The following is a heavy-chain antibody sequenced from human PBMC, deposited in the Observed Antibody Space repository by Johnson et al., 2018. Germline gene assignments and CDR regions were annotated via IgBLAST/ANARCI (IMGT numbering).Heavy chain of an antibody. V-gene: IGHV3-23*04. J-gene: IGHJ6*02. CDR2: LSVGGSSP. CDR1: GFTFRSYA. CDR3: GKDGQFGDFWSADLSYYGMDV. D-gene: IGHD3-3*01. Sequence: VQLVQSGGGLVQPGGSXRLSCAASGFTFRSYAMSWVRQAPGKGLEWVAALSVGGSSPFHADSVRGRFTTSSDNSKNTRYLQMNSPRAEDTDVYYRGKDGQFGDFWSADLSYYGMDVWGQGTTVTVSS.